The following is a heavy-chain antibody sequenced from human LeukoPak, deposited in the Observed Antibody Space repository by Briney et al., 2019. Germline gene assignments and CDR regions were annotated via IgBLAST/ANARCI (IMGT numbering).Heavy chain of an antibody. J-gene: IGHJ4*02. Sequence: GGSLRLSCAASGFMFSTYWMSWVRQAPGKGLEWVANIKQDGSEKYYVDSVKGRFIISRDNAKSSLFLQMDSLRAEDTAMYYCARGRMVRGVTYFDYWGQGTLVTVSS. CDR1: GFMFSTYW. CDR2: IKQDGSEK. D-gene: IGHD3-10*01. V-gene: IGHV3-7*01. CDR3: ARGRMVRGVTYFDY.